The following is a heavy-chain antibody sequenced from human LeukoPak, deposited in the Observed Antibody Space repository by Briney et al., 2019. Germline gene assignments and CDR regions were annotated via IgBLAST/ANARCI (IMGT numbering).Heavy chain of an antibody. CDR1: GGSFSGYY. J-gene: IGHJ6*03. CDR2: INHSGST. Sequence: SETLSLTCAVYGGSFSGYYWSWIRQPPGKGLEWIGEINHSGSTIYNPSLKSRVTISVDTSKDQFSLKLSSVTAADTAVYYCARRKGYDSSGYFYYYYYYMDVWGKGTTVTISS. CDR3: ARRKGYDSSGYFYYYYYYMDV. V-gene: IGHV4-34*01. D-gene: IGHD3-22*01.